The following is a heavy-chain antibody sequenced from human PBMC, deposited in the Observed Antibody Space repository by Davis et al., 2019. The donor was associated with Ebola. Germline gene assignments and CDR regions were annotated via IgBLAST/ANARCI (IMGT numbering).Heavy chain of an antibody. CDR1: GYSFTSYW. CDR2: IYPGDSDT. V-gene: IGHV5-51*01. CDR3: ARWGGYGGDNYYYGMDV. J-gene: IGHJ6*02. Sequence: GESLKISCTGSGYSFTSYWTGWVRQLPGKGLAWLGIIYPGDSDTRYSPSFQGQVTISADKSISTAYLQWSSLKASDTAMYYCARWGGYGGDNYYYGMDVWGQGTTVTVSS. D-gene: IGHD3-16*01.